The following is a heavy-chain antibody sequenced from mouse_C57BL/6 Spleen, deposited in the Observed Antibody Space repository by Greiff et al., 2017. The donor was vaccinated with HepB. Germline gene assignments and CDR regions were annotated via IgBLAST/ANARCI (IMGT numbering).Heavy chain of an antibody. CDR1: GYAFTNYL. CDR3: ARDYDGFPYAMDY. D-gene: IGHD2-3*01. Sequence: QVQLKQSGAELVRPGTSVKVSCKASGYAFTNYLIEWVKQRPGQGLEWIGVINPGSGGTNYNEKFKGKATLTADKSSSTAYMQLSSLTSEDSAVYFCARDYDGFPYAMDYWGQGTSVTVSS. V-gene: IGHV1-54*01. CDR2: INPGSGGT. J-gene: IGHJ4*01.